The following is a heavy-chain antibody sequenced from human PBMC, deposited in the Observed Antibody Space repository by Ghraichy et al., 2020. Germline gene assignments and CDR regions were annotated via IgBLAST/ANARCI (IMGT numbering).Heavy chain of an antibody. Sequence: GESLNISCAASGFTFSSYAMHWVRQAPGKGLEWVAVISYDGSNKYYADSVKGRFTISRDNSKNTLYLQMNSLRAEETAVYYCARDGFDYWGQGTLVTVSS. CDR2: ISYDGSNK. J-gene: IGHJ4*02. CDR1: GFTFSSYA. CDR3: ARDGFDY. V-gene: IGHV3-30-3*01.